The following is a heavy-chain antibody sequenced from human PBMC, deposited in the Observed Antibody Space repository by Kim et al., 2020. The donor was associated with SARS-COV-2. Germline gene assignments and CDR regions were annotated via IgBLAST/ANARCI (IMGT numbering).Heavy chain of an antibody. J-gene: IGHJ6*02. Sequence: NPSHKCRVTISVDTSKNQFSLKRRSVTAADTAVYYCARGGGAYYYYGMDVWGQGTTVTVSS. V-gene: IGHV4-34*01. D-gene: IGHD3-3*01. CDR3: ARGGGAYYYYGMDV.